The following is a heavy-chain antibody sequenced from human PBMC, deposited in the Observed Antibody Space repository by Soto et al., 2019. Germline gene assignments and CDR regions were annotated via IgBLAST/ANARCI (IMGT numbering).Heavy chain of an antibody. D-gene: IGHD6-13*01. Sequence: PGGSLRLSCAASGFTFDDYAMHWVRQAPGKGLEWVSGISCNSGSTDYADSVKGRFTISRDNSKNTLYLQMNSLRAEDTAVYYCAKVHTYAGVTQQLEYYFDYWGHGTLVTVSS. CDR1: GFTFDDYA. CDR3: AKVHTYAGVTQQLEYYFDY. CDR2: ISCNSGST. V-gene: IGHV3-9*01. J-gene: IGHJ4*01.